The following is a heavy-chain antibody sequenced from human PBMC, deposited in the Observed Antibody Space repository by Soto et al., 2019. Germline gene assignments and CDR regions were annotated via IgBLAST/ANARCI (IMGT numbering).Heavy chain of an antibody. D-gene: IGHD3-10*01. J-gene: IGHJ4*02. CDR1: GYTFTSYG. Sequence: ASVKVSCKASGYTFTSYGISWVRQAPGQGLEWMGWISADNGNTNYAQKLQGRVTMTTDTSTSTAYMELRSLRSDDTAVYYCARDLDSRSVNYGSGSSDYWGQGTLVTVSS. V-gene: IGHV1-18*01. CDR2: ISADNGNT. CDR3: ARDLDSRSVNYGSGSSDY.